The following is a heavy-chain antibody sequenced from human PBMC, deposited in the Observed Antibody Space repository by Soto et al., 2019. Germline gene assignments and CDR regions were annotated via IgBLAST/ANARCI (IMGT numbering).Heavy chain of an antibody. CDR2: IYYSGST. D-gene: IGHD1-20*01. CDR1: GGSISSYY. Sequence: QVQLQESGPGLVKPSETLSLTCTVSGGSISSYYWSWIRQPPGQGLEWIGYIYYSGSTNYNPSLKRRVTIPVDTSTNQFSLKLSSVTAADTAVYNCARWYGDAFDIWGQGTMVTVSS. V-gene: IGHV4-59*08. J-gene: IGHJ3*02. CDR3: ARWYGDAFDI.